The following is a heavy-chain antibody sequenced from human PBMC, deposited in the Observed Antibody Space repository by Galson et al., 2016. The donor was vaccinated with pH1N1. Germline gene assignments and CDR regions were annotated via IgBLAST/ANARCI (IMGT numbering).Heavy chain of an antibody. Sequence: QSGAEVKKPGESLKISCKASGYSFTDYWIGWVRQMTGKGLGWMGIIFPGDSDTRYSPSFQGQVTISADKSIDTAFLQWNSLKASDTAMYYCARHRGGGGGDSYYFDYWGQGALVTVSS. J-gene: IGHJ4*02. CDR1: GYSFTDYW. CDR2: IFPGDSDT. D-gene: IGHD2-21*02. V-gene: IGHV5-51*03. CDR3: ARHRGGGGGDSYYFDY.